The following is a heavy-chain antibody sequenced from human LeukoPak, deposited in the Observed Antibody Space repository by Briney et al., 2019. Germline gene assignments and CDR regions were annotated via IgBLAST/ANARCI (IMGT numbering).Heavy chain of an antibody. CDR1: GGSISSSSYY. J-gene: IGHJ5*02. Sequence: SETLSLTCTVSGGSISSSSYYWGWIRQPPGKGLEWIGSIYYSGSTYYNPSLKSRVTITVDTSKNQFSLKLSSVTAADTAVYYCARDCWGGLGNWFDPWGQGTLVTVSS. CDR3: ARDCWGGLGNWFDP. D-gene: IGHD3/OR15-3a*01. CDR2: IYYSGST. V-gene: IGHV4-39*07.